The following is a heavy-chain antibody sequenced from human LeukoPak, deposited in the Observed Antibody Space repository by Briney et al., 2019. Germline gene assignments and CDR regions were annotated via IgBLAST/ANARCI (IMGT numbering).Heavy chain of an antibody. J-gene: IGHJ4*02. V-gene: IGHV3-48*03. CDR3: ARGGAADY. Sequence: QAGESLRLSCAASGFTFSSYEMNWVRQAPGKGLEWVSYISNTGTTIYYADSVKGRFTISRDNAKNSLYLQMNSLRAEDTAAYYCARGGAADYWGQGTLVTVSS. CDR1: GFTFSSYE. CDR2: ISNTGTTI. D-gene: IGHD1-26*01.